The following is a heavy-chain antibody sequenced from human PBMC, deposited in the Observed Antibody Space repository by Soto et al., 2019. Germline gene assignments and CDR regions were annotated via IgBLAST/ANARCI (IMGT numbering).Heavy chain of an antibody. CDR2: IYYSGIT. V-gene: IGHV4-39*01. Sequence: SETLSLTCTVSGVSISNSSYYWGWVRRPPGKGLEWIGTIYYSGITYYNPSLKSRVTISVDTSKNQFSLKLTSVTAADTAVYYCARHGSNWGQGTLVTVSS. CDR3: ARHGSN. CDR1: GVSISNSSYY. J-gene: IGHJ4*02.